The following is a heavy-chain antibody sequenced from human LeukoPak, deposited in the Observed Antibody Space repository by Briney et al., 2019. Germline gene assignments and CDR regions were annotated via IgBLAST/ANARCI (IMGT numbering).Heavy chain of an antibody. D-gene: IGHD3-16*01. V-gene: IGHV3-48*02. CDR2: ISRDGGAI. J-gene: IGHJ4*02. CDR3: ARDKDWGFDY. Sequence: GGSLRFPCAASGFALSSYSMNWVRQAPGKGLEWLSYISRDGGAIYYADSVKGRFTISRDHAKNSLYLQMNSLRDEDTAVYYCARDKDWGFDYWGQGTLVTVSS. CDR1: GFALSSYS.